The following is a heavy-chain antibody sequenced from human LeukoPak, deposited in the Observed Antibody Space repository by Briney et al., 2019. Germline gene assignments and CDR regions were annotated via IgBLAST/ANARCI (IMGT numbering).Heavy chain of an antibody. J-gene: IGHJ5*02. CDR3: AKDGYYGSGSFGEVYNWFDP. Sequence: PGRSLRLSCAASGFTFSSYAMSWVRQAPGKGLEWVSAISGSGGSTYYADSVKGRFTISRDNSKNTLYLQMNSLRAEDTAVYYCAKDGYYGSGSFGEVYNWFDPWGQGTLVTVSS. D-gene: IGHD3-10*01. CDR2: ISGSGGST. V-gene: IGHV3-23*01. CDR1: GFTFSSYA.